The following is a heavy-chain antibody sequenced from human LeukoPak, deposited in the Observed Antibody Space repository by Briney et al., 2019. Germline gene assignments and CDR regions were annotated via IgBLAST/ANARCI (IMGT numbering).Heavy chain of an antibody. CDR3: AKGVGYCSGGSCQQFDY. CDR2: ISGSGGST. J-gene: IGHJ4*02. CDR1: GFTFSSYG. D-gene: IGHD2-15*01. V-gene: IGHV3-23*01. Sequence: GGTLRVSCAASGFTFSSYGMSWVRQAPGKGLEWVSAISGSGGSTYYADSVKGRFTISRDNSKNTLYLQMNSLRAEDTAVYYCAKGVGYCSGGSCQQFDYWGQGTLVTVSS.